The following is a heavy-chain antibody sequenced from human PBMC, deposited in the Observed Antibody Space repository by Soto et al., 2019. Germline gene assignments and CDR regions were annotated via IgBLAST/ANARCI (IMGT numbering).Heavy chain of an antibody. CDR1: GASITDSY. CDR3: ARDAPVALGVPNSMDV. CDR2: IYDKGPT. Sequence: KPSETLSLTCTVSGASITDSYWSWVRQPPGKGLEVIGYIYDKGPTKDINYNPSLKNRVTMSIDTSKNQFSVELRSVTAADTAVYYCARDAPVALGVPNSMDVWGQGTTVTVSS. J-gene: IGHJ6*02. V-gene: IGHV4-59*12. D-gene: IGHD3-3*02.